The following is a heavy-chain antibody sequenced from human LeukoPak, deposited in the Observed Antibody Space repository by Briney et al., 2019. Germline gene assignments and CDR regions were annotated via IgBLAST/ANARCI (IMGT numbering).Heavy chain of an antibody. Sequence: ASVKVSCKASGYTFTGYYMHWVRLAPGQGLEWMGWINPNSGGTNYAQKFQGRVTMTRDTSISTAYMELSRLRSDDTAVYYCASKDRSGWYGEGIFDYWGQGTLVTVSS. D-gene: IGHD6-19*01. CDR3: ASKDRSGWYGEGIFDY. V-gene: IGHV1-2*02. CDR2: INPNSGGT. J-gene: IGHJ4*02. CDR1: GYTFTGYY.